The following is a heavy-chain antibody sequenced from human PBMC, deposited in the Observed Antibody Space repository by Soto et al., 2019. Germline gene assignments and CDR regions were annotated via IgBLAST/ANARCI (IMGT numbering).Heavy chain of an antibody. D-gene: IGHD3-22*01. Sequence: ASVKVSCKASGYTFTSYAMHWVRQAPGQRLEWMGWIDADNGNTKYSQKFQGRVTITRDTSASTAYMELSSLRSEDTAVYYCARDSQIGIIIIVGFDYWGQGTLVTVSS. J-gene: IGHJ4*02. CDR3: ARDSQIGIIIIVGFDY. CDR2: IDADNGNT. CDR1: GYTFTSYA. V-gene: IGHV1-3*01.